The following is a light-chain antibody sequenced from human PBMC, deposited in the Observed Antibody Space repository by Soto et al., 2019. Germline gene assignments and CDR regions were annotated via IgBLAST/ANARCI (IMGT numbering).Light chain of an antibody. CDR3: SSYAGSNLV. V-gene: IGLV2-8*01. CDR1: SSDVGGYNY. Sequence: QSALTQPPSASGSPGQSVTISCTGTSSDVGGYNYVSWYQQHPGKAPKVMIYEVSKRPSGVPDRFSGSKSSNTASLTVSGLQAEDEADYYCSSYAGSNLVFGGGTKLTVL. J-gene: IGLJ2*01. CDR2: EVS.